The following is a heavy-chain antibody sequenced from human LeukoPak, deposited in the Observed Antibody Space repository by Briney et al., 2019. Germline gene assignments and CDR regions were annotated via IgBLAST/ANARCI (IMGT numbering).Heavy chain of an antibody. J-gene: IGHJ4*02. CDR3: GRGNYDIDY. V-gene: IGHV1-8*01. D-gene: IGHD3-22*01. Sequence: GASVKVSCKASGYTFTSYDVNWVRQATGQGLEWMGWMSPNSGNTGYAQKFQGRVTMTRDNSITTAYMELSSLRSDDTAVYYCGRGNYDIDYWGQGTLVTVSS. CDR1: GYTFTSYD. CDR2: MSPNSGNT.